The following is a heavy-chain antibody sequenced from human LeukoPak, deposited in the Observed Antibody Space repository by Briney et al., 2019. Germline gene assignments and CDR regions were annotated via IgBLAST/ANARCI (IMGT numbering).Heavy chain of an antibody. CDR3: ARDLHYYYGMDV. CDR2: ISSSSSYI. V-gene: IGHV3-21*01. Sequence: GGSLRLSCAASGFTSSSYSMNWVRQAPGKGLEWVSSISSSSSYIYYADSVKGRFTISRDNAKNSLYLQMNSLRAEDTAVYYCARDLHYYYGMDVWGQGTTVTVSS. CDR1: GFTSSSYS. J-gene: IGHJ6*02.